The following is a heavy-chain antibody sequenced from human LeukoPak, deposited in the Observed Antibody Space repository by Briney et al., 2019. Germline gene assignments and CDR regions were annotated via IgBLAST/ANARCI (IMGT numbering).Heavy chain of an antibody. D-gene: IGHD3-9*01. Sequence: SETLSLTCAVYGGSFSGDYWSWIRQPPGKGREWIGEINDRGSTNSNRSLKSRVPISIDTSKRQFPLHLSSVTAADTALYFCARLKLRYFECNVPVDYGMRPWGKGTPV. CDR1: GGSFSGDY. CDR3: ARLKLRYFECNVPVDYGMRP. CDR2: INDRGST. J-gene: IGHJ6*04. V-gene: IGHV4-34*01.